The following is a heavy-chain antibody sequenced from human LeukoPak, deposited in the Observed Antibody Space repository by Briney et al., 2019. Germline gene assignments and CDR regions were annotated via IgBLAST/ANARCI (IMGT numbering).Heavy chain of an antibody. V-gene: IGHV5-51*01. CDR1: GYSFTSYW. J-gene: IGHJ4*02. CDR3: TRQQYSSGSYYFDY. CDR2: IYPGDSDT. Sequence: GESLKISCKGSGYSFTSYWIGWVRQMPGKGLEWMGIIYPGDSDTRYSPSFQGQVTISADKSISTASLQWSSLKASDTAMYYCTRQQYSSGSYYFDYWGQGTLVTVSS. D-gene: IGHD6-19*01.